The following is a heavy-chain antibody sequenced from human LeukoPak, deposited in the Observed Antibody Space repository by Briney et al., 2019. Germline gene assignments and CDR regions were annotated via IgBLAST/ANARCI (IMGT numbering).Heavy chain of an antibody. CDR2: ISYDGSNK. Sequence: GRSLRLSCAASGFTFSSYAMHWVRQAPGKGLEWVAVISYDGSNKYYADSVKGRFTISRDNSKNTLYMQMNSLRAEDTAVYYCAKGYVLLWFGEAWGQGTLVTVSS. CDR3: AKGYVLLWFGEA. J-gene: IGHJ5*02. V-gene: IGHV3-30-3*01. D-gene: IGHD3-10*01. CDR1: GFTFSSYA.